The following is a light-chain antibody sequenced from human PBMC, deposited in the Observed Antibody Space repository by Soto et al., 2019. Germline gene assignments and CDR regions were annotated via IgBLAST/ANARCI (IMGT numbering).Light chain of an antibody. CDR2: GAS. J-gene: IGKJ1*01. Sequence: ENVLTQSPGTLSLSPGERATLSCRASQSVSSNYLAWYQQKPGQAPRLLVYGASSRATGIPDRFSGSGYRTDFTLTISSLEPEDFAVYYCQQYDTSPQTFGQGTKVEI. CDR1: QSVSSNY. CDR3: QQYDTSPQT. V-gene: IGKV3-20*01.